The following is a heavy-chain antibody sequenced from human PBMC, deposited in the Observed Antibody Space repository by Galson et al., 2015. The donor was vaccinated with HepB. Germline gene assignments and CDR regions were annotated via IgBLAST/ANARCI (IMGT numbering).Heavy chain of an antibody. D-gene: IGHD3-10*01. CDR3: AHIIAAAPVRGAFDV. J-gene: IGHJ3*01. Sequence: PALVKPTQTLTLTCTFSGSSLSTSGVGVGWIRQPPGKALEWLALIYWDDDKRYSPSLRSRLTITKDTSKNQVVLTMTNMDPVDTATYYCAHIIAAAPVRGAFDVWGQGTIVTVSS. CDR1: GSSLSTSGVG. V-gene: IGHV2-5*02. CDR2: IYWDDDK.